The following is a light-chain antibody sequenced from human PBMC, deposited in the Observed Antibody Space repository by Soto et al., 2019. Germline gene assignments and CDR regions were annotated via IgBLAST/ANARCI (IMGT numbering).Light chain of an antibody. CDR2: EVR. J-gene: IGLJ1*01. Sequence: QSVLTQPASVSGSAGQSITISCSGTMRDVGAYNLVSWYQQHPGTAPKLIIYEVRNRPSGISSRFSGSRSGNTASLTISGLQSEDEGDYYCLSYSSSTSPYVLGTGTKVTVL. V-gene: IGLV2-14*01. CDR3: LSYSSSTSPYV. CDR1: MRDVGAYNL.